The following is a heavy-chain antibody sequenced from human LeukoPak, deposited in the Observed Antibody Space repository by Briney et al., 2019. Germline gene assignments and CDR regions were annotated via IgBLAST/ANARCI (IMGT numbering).Heavy chain of an antibody. CDR3: ARDVPYGGNSGTAFDI. J-gene: IGHJ3*02. CDR2: IKQDGSEK. Sequence: PGGSLRLSCAASGFTFSISWMSWVRQAPGKGLEWVANIKQDGSEKYYVDSVKGRFTISRDNAKNSLYLQMNSLRAEDTAVYYCARDVPYGGNSGTAFDIWGQGTMVTVPS. D-gene: IGHD4-23*01. V-gene: IGHV3-7*05. CDR1: GFTFSISW.